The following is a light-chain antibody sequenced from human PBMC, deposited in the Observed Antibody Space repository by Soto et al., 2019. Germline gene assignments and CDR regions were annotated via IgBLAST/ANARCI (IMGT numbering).Light chain of an antibody. V-gene: IGLV1-51*02. CDR2: ENN. CDR3: GTWDSSLSAGV. CDR1: SSNIGNNY. Sequence: QSVLTQPPSVSAAPGQKVTISCSGSSSNIGNNYVSWYQQLPGTAPKLLIYENNKRPSGIPDRFSGSKYGTSATLGITGLQTGDEADYYCGTWDSSLSAGVFGGGTQLTVL. J-gene: IGLJ7*01.